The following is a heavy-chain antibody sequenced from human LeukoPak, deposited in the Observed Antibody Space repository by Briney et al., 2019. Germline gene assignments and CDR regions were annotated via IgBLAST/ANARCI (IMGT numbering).Heavy chain of an antibody. CDR2: IYYSGIN. CDR1: GGSINSDY. Sequence: SETLSLTCTVSGGSINSDYWSWIRQPPGKGLQWIGYIYYSGINNYNPSLQSRVTISVDTSKEQFSLKLSSVTAADTAVYYCARLATNRYCSGGSCYSNYYYYMDVWGKGTTVTISS. CDR3: ARLATNRYCSGGSCYSNYYYYMDV. J-gene: IGHJ6*03. V-gene: IGHV4-59*12. D-gene: IGHD2-15*01.